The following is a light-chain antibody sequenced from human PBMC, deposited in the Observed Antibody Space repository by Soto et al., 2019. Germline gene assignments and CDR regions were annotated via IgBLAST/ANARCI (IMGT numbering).Light chain of an antibody. CDR3: NSYSGSIEV. V-gene: IGLV2-8*01. CDR1: SSDVGGYKY. J-gene: IGLJ1*01. Sequence: QSALTQPPSASGSTGQTVTISCTGTSSDVGGYKYVSWYQQHTGKAPKLILYEVSKRPSGVPDRFSGSKSGNTASLTVSGLQAEDEADYSCNSYSGSIEVVGTGTKGTVL. CDR2: EVS.